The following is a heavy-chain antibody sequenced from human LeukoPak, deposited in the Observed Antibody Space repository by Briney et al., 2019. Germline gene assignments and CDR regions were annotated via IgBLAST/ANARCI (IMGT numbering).Heavy chain of an antibody. J-gene: IGHJ4*02. CDR1: GFTFSSYE. D-gene: IGHD3-10*01. Sequence: GGSLRLSCAASGFTFSSYEMNWVRQAPGKGLEWVSYISSSGSTIYYADSVKGRFTISRDNAKNPLYLQMNSLRAEDTAVYYCAKDRLAYYYGSGSYVDYWGQGTLVTVSS. V-gene: IGHV3-48*03. CDR2: ISSSGSTI. CDR3: AKDRLAYYYGSGSYVDY.